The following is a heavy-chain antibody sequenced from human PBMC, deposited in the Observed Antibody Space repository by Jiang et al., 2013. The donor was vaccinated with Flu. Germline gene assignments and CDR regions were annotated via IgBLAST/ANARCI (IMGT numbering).Heavy chain of an antibody. V-gene: IGHV4-38-2*02. J-gene: IGHJ6*02. CDR3: ARDYFSSRSDYYYGVDV. Sequence: GSGLVKPSQTLSLTCTVSGYSISSGYYWGWIRQPPGKGLEWIGSIYYSGSTYYNPSLKSRVTISVDTSKKQFSLKLSSVTAADTAVYYCARDYFSSRSDYYYGVDVWGQGTTVTVSS. CDR1: GYSISSGYY. D-gene: IGHD3-3*01. CDR2: IYYSGST.